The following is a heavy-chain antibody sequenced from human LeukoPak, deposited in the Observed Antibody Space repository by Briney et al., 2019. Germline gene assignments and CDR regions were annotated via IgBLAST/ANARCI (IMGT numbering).Heavy chain of an antibody. CDR2: INPNSGGT. Sequence: VASLKVSCKASGGTFSSYAISWVRQAPGQELKWMGRINPNSGGTKYAQKFQGRVTMTTDTSINTAYLELSRLRSDDTAVYYCARGYSSSWLDYWGQGTLVTVSS. D-gene: IGHD6-13*01. CDR3: ARGYSSSWLDY. CDR1: GGTFSSYA. V-gene: IGHV1-2*06. J-gene: IGHJ4*02.